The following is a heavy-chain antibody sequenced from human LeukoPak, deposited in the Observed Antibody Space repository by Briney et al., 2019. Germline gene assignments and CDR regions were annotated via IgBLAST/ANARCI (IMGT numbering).Heavy chain of an antibody. D-gene: IGHD2-15*01. J-gene: IGHJ5*02. CDR3: ARVSEFIVVVVAAAMVTTNWFDP. CDR1: GFTFSSCG. Sequence: GGSLRLSCAASGFTFSSCGMHWVRHAPGKGLEWVAVISYDGSNKYYADSVKGRFTISRDNSKNTLFLEMNSLRAEDTAVYYCARVSEFIVVVVAAAMVTTNWFDPWGQGTLVTVSS. CDR2: ISYDGSNK. V-gene: IGHV3-30*03.